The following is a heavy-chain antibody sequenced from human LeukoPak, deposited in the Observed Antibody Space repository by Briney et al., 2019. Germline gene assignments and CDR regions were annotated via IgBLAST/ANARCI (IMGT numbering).Heavy chain of an antibody. CDR2: FDPEDGET. J-gene: IGHJ3*02. V-gene: IGHV1-24*01. Sequence: GASVKVSCKVSGYTLTELSMHWVRQAPGKGLEWMGGFDPEDGETIYAQKFQGRVTMTEDTSTDTAYMELSSLRSEDTAVYYCATNRFWGAAVAGTGGAFDIWGQGTMVTVS. CDR1: GYTLTELS. D-gene: IGHD6-19*01. CDR3: ATNRFWGAAVAGTGGAFDI.